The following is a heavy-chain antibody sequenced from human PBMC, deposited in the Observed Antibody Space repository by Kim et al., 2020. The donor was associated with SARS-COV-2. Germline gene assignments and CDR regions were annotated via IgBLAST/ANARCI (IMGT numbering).Heavy chain of an antibody. Sequence: SETLSLTCVVHGGSFRDYYWNWIRQAPGEGLEWIGDINYVGNPDYNPSLTGRVTMSVDTSKNEFSLTLTSVTAADTAIYYCARGRRIMLTYVGPPQSLDIWGRGTLVTVSS. CDR1: GGSFRDYY. CDR2: INYVGNP. J-gene: IGHJ3*02. V-gene: IGHV4-34*01. CDR3: ARGRRIMLTYVGPPQSLDI. D-gene: IGHD3-16*01.